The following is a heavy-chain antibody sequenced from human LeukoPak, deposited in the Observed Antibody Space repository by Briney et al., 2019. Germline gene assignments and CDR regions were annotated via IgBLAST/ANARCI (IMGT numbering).Heavy chain of an antibody. CDR2: ISDSSSTI. J-gene: IGHJ6*03. CDR3: ARGDEVVAADYYYYMDV. Sequence: QTGGSLRLSCAASGFTFSSYEMNWVRQAPGKGLEWVSYISDSSSTIYYGDSVKGRFTISRDNAKNSLYLQMNSLRAEDTAVYYCARGDEVVAADYYYYMDVWGKGTTVTISS. CDR1: GFTFSSYE. V-gene: IGHV3-48*03. D-gene: IGHD2-15*01.